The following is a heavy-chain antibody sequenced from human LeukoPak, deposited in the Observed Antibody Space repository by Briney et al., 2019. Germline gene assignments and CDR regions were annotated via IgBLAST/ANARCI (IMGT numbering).Heavy chain of an antibody. CDR1: GFTFRDYS. CDR2: ISGDSRYI. CDR3: ARGPFSSSWSEFDY. D-gene: IGHD6-13*01. Sequence: PGGSLRLSCAASGFTFRDYSLNWVRQAPGKGLEWVSCISGDSRYIYYADSLKGRSTISRDNAQNSLYLHMNNLRAEDTAVYYCARGPFSSSWSEFDYWGQGTLVTVSS. V-gene: IGHV3-21*06. J-gene: IGHJ4*02.